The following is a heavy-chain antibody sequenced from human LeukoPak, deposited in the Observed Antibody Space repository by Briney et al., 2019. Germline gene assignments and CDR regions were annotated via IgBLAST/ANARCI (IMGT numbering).Heavy chain of an antibody. V-gene: IGHV3-7*01. Sequence: PGGSLRLSCAASGFTFSNYWMTWVRQAPGKGLEGVANVNQDGSERYYVNSVRGRFTISRDNAKNSLDLQMNSLRAEDTALYFCAKANAMDVWGQGTTVTVSS. CDR1: GFTFSNYW. CDR2: VNQDGSER. CDR3: AKANAMDV. J-gene: IGHJ6*02.